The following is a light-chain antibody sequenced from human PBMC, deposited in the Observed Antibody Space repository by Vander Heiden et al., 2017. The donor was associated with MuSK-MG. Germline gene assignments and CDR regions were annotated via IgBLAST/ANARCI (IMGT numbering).Light chain of an antibody. V-gene: IGLV2-14*03. CDR2: DVS. CDR3: FSYRITSGV. J-gene: IGLJ3*02. Sequence: QSALTQPASVSGSPGPSITISCTGTSSDTGGYKYVSWYQQHPGNAPKLLIYDVSNRPSGISNRFSGSKSGNTASLTISGLQAEDEADYYCFSYRITSGVFGGGTKLTVL. CDR1: SSDTGGYKY.